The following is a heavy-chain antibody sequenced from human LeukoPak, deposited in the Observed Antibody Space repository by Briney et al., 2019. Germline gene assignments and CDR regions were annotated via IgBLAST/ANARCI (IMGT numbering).Heavy chain of an antibody. CDR1: GGSISSYY. V-gene: IGHV4-34*01. CDR3: ARGSAPDY. J-gene: IGHJ4*02. Sequence: PSETLSLTCTVSGGSISSYYWSWIRQPPGKGLEWIGEINHSGSTNYNPSLKSRVTISVDTSKNQFSLKLSSVTAADTAVYYCARGSAPDYWGQGTLVTVSS. CDR2: INHSGST.